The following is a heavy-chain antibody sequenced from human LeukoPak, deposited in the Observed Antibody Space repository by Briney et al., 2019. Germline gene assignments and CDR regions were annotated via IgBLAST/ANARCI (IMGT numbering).Heavy chain of an antibody. CDR1: GGSISSSSYY. CDR2: IYYSGST. D-gene: IGHD3-22*01. Sequence: SETLSLTCTVSGGSISSSSYYWGWIRQPPGKGLEWIGSIYYSGSTYYNPSRKSRVTISVATSKNQFSLNLSSVTAADTAVYYCARLYYDSSGYYQICYFDYWGQGTLVTVSS. J-gene: IGHJ4*02. CDR3: ARLYYDSSGYYQICYFDY. V-gene: IGHV4-39*01.